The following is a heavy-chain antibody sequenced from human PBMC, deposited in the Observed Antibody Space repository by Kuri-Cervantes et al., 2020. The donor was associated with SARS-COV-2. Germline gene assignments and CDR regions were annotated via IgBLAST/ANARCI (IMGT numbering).Heavy chain of an antibody. J-gene: IGHJ4*02. D-gene: IGHD4-17*01. CDR2: ISGSGGST. V-gene: IGHV3-23*01. CDR1: GFTFSGYA. CDR3: AKLGSRRHYED. Sequence: LSLTCAASGFTFSGYAMSWVRQAPGKGLEWVSAISGSGGSTYYADSVKGRFTISRDNSKNTLYLQMNSLRAEDTAVYYCAKLGSRRHYEDWGQGTLVTVSS.